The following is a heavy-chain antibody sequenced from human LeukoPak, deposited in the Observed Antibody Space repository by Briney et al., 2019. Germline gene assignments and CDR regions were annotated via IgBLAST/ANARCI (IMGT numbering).Heavy chain of an antibody. Sequence: GGSLRLSCEASGFTFSSYWMSWVRQAPGKGLEWVALISYDGSNEYYADSVKGRFTISRDNSKNTLYLQMYSLRAEDTAVYYCARTSLVLVPAAMDCWGQGTLVTVSS. CDR2: ISYDGSNE. CDR3: ARTSLVLVPAAMDC. V-gene: IGHV3-30-3*01. CDR1: GFTFSSYW. J-gene: IGHJ4*02. D-gene: IGHD2-2*01.